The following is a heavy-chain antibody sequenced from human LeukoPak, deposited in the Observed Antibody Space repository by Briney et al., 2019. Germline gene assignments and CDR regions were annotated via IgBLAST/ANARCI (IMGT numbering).Heavy chain of an antibody. Sequence: SETLSLTCTVSGGAINSGHFYWSWIRQPAGKGLEWIGRIYTGETTTYNPSLKSRVTISLDTSKNQFPLTLNYVTAADTAVYYCARRRERRRTDRFDYFDYWGQGALAAVSS. CDR3: ARRRERRRTDRFDYFDY. V-gene: IGHV4-61*02. J-gene: IGHJ4*02. D-gene: IGHD1-26*01. CDR2: IYTGETT. CDR1: GGAINSGHFY.